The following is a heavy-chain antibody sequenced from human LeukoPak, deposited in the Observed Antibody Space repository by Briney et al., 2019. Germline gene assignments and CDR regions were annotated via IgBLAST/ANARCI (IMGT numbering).Heavy chain of an antibody. V-gene: IGHV1-2*02. D-gene: IGHD3-16*01. CDR3: ARVGGGLHSMDV. CDR1: GYIFNDYY. CDR2: INPKSGDT. Sequence: ASVKVSCKASGYIFNDYYMHWVRQAPGQGLEWMGCINPKSGDTSSAQSFRGRVTMTRDTSISAAYIELSGLRSDDTAIYYCARVGGGLHSMDVWGQGTTVTVSS. J-gene: IGHJ6*02.